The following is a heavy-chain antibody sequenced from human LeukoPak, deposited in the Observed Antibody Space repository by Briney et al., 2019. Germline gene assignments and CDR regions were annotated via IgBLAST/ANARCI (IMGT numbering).Heavy chain of an antibody. CDR2: IYSGGST. D-gene: IGHD3-10*01. J-gene: IGHJ5*02. CDR3: ARDGTMVRGSPDWVDP. V-gene: IGHV3-66*01. CDR1: GFTVSSNY. Sequence: GGSLRLSCAASGFTVSSNYMSWVRQAPGKGLEWVSVIYSGGSTYYADSVKGRFTISRDNSKNTLYLQMNSLRAEDTAVYYCARDGTMVRGSPDWVDPWGQGTLVTVSS.